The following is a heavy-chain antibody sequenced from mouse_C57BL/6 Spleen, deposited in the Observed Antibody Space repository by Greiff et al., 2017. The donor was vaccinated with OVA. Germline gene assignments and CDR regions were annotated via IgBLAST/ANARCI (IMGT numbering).Heavy chain of an antibody. CDR1: GFTFRSYA. CDR2: ISSGGDYL. J-gene: IGHJ2*01. V-gene: IGHV5-9-1*02. Sequence: DVMLVESGEGLVKPGGSLKLSCAASGFTFRSYAMSWVRQTPEKRLEWVAYISSGGDYLYYADTVKGRFTISRDNARNTLYLQMSSLKSEDTAMYYCTRERTGYFDYWGQGTTLTVSS. CDR3: TRERTGYFDY. D-gene: IGHD4-1*01.